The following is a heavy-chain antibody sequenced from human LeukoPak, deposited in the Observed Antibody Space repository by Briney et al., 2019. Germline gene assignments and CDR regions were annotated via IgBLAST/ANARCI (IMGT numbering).Heavy chain of an antibody. V-gene: IGHV1-8*01. D-gene: IGHD2-2*01. Sequence: ASVKVSCKASGYTFTSYDINWVRQATGQGLEWMGWMNPNSGNTGYAQKSQGRVTMTRNTSISTAYMELSSLRSEDTAVYYCASKCWDPTSCPNYYGMDVWGQGTTVTVSS. J-gene: IGHJ6*02. CDR2: MNPNSGNT. CDR1: GYTFTSYD. CDR3: ASKCWDPTSCPNYYGMDV.